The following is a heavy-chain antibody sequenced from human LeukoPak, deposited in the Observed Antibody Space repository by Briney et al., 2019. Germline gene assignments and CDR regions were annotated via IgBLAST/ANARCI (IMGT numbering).Heavy chain of an antibody. CDR1: GYTFTGYA. Sequence: ASVKVSCKASGYTFTGYAMNWVRQAPGQGLEWMGWINTNTGNPTCAQGFTGRFVFSLDTSVSTAYLQISGLKAEDTAVYYCARGLSDYYYDSSGYPLWGQGTLVTVSS. D-gene: IGHD3-22*01. V-gene: IGHV7-4-1*02. CDR2: INTNTGNP. J-gene: IGHJ4*02. CDR3: ARGLSDYYYDSSGYPL.